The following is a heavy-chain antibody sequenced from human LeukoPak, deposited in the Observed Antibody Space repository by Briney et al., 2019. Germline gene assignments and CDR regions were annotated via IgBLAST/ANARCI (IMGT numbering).Heavy chain of an antibody. CDR1: GGSISSYY. J-gene: IGHJ6*03. CDR2: IYYSGTT. V-gene: IGHV4-59*08. Sequence: SETLSLTCTVSGGSISSYYWSWIRQPPGKGLECIGYIYYSGTTNYNPSLKSRVTISVDTSKNQFSLKLSSVTAADTAVYYCASSPPKGGAARPLYYYYYYYMDVWGKGTTVTVSS. D-gene: IGHD6-6*01. CDR3: ASSPPKGGAARPLYYYYYYYMDV.